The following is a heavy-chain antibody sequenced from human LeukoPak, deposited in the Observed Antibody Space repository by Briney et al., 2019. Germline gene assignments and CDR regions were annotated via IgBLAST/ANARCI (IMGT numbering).Heavy chain of an antibody. V-gene: IGHV4-61*02. CDR2: IHTSGST. CDR3: ARDRDTAMPYYFDS. Sequence: SETLSLTCTVSGGSISSGNYYWSWLRQPAGTTLEWIGRIHTSGSTNYNPSLKSRVSISIDTSKNQFSLKLSSVTAADTAVYYCARDRDTAMPYYFDSWGQGTLVTVSS. D-gene: IGHD5-18*01. CDR1: GGSISSGNYY. J-gene: IGHJ4*02.